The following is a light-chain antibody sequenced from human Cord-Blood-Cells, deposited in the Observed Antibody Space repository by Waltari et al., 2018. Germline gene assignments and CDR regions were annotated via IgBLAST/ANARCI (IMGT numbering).Light chain of an antibody. J-gene: IGLJ1*01. CDR2: DVS. CDR3: SSYTSSSTYV. Sequence: QSALTQPASVSGSPGQSITISCTGTSIDVGRYNYVSWYQKHPGKAPKLMIYDVSNRPSGVSNRFSGSKSGNTAAMTISGLQAEDEADYYCSSYTSSSTYVFGTGTKVTVL. CDR1: SIDVGRYNY. V-gene: IGLV2-14*03.